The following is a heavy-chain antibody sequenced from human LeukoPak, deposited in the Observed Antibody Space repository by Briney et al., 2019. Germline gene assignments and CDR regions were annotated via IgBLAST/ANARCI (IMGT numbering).Heavy chain of an antibody. D-gene: IGHD6-19*01. V-gene: IGHV3-23*01. CDR2: ISGSGGST. CDR1: GFTFSGYA. J-gene: IGHJ4*02. Sequence: SGGSLRLSCAASGFTFSGYAMSWVRQAPGKGLEWVSAISGSGGSTYYADSVKGRFTISRDNSKNTLYLQMNSLRAEDTAVYYCAKDRRGSLSGWPFDYWGQGTLVTVSS. CDR3: AKDRRGSLSGWPFDY.